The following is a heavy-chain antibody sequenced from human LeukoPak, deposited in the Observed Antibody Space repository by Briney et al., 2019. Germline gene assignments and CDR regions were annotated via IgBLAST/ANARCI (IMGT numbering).Heavy chain of an antibody. V-gene: IGHV3-15*01. D-gene: IGHD2-2*01. CDR2: IKSKTDGGTT. J-gene: IGHJ4*02. CDR1: GFTFSNAW. Sequence: GGSLRLSCAASGFTFSNAWMSWVRQAPGKGLEWVGRIKSKTDGGTTDYAAPVKGRFTISRDDSKNTLYLQVNSLKTEDTAVYYCTTDKIVVPAAKFDYWGQGTLVTVSS. CDR3: TTDKIVVPAAKFDY.